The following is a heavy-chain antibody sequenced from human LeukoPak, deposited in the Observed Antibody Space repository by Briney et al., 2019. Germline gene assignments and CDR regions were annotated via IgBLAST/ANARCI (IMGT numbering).Heavy chain of an antibody. CDR2: ISAYNGNT. CDR1: GYTFTSYG. D-gene: IGHD5-24*01. CDR3: ARRADGYKLKGGYYFDY. Sequence: GASVTVSCKASGYTFTSYGISWVRQAPGQGLEWMGWISAYNGNTNYAQKLQGRVTMTTDASTSTAYMELRSLRSDDTAVYYCARRADGYKLKGGYYFDYWGQGTLVTVSS. J-gene: IGHJ4*02. V-gene: IGHV1-18*01.